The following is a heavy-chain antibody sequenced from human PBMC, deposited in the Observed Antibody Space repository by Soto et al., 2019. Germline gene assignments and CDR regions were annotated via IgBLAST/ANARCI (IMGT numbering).Heavy chain of an antibody. V-gene: IGHV1-8*01. Sequence: ASVKVSCKASGYTFTNNDVTWVRQATGQGLEWMGWKNPGSGDTGYAQKFQGRVTMTRDISIATAYMELSSLRSEDTAIYYCARMASFGSLNWFDPWGQGTLVTVS. CDR1: GYTFTNND. CDR3: ARMASFGSLNWFDP. CDR2: KNPGSGDT. D-gene: IGHD5-18*01. J-gene: IGHJ5*01.